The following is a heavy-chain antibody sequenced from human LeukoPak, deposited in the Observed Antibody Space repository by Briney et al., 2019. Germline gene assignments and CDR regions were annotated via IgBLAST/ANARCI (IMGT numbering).Heavy chain of an antibody. J-gene: IGHJ5*02. CDR3: ARLEYDFWSGYSKPSNWFDP. CDR1: GYSFTSYW. CDR2: IYPGDSDT. V-gene: IGHV5-51*01. Sequence: GESLKISCKGSGYSFTSYWIGWVRQMPGKGLEWMGIIYPGDSDTRYSPSFQGQVTISADKSISTAYLQWSSLKASDTAMYYCARLEYDFWSGYSKPSNWFDPWGQGTLVTVSS. D-gene: IGHD3-3*01.